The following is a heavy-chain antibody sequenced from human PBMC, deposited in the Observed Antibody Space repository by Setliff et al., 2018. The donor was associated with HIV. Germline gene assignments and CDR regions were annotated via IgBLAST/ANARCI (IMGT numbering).Heavy chain of an antibody. CDR1: GGSFSAYH. CDR2: INHSGST. Sequence: SETLSLTSAVYGGSFSAYHWSWIRQTPGKGLEWLGEINHSGSTAYNLALESRVSMSIDTSKNQFSLKLTSVTAADTAIYYCARGRDYTGSWFRPFYLDFWGHGNLVTVS. CDR3: ARGRDYTGSWFRPFYLDF. D-gene: IGHD3-3*01. V-gene: IGHV4-34*01. J-gene: IGHJ4*01.